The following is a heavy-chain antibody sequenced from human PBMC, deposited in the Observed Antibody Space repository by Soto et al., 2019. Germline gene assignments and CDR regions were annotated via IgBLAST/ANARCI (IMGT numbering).Heavy chain of an antibody. CDR3: ARGSSIAELIDY. D-gene: IGHD6-6*01. Sequence: ASVKVSCKASGYTFTSYAMHWVRQAPGQRLEWMGWINAGNGNTKYSQKFQGRVTITRDTSASTAYMELSSLRSEDTAVYYCARGSSIAELIDYWGQGTLVTVSS. V-gene: IGHV1-3*01. CDR2: INAGNGNT. J-gene: IGHJ4*02. CDR1: GYTFTSYA.